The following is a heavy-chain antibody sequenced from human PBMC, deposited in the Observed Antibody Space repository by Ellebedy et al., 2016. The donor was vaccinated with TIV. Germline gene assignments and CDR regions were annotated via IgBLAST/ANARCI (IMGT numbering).Heavy chain of an antibody. V-gene: IGHV4-59*03. Sequence: MPSETLSLTCTVSGGSISSGHYWSWMRQPPGKGLEWIGYTYYSGSTNYNPSLTSRVTMSVDTSRNQFSLKLKSVTAADTAVYFCAGAPNQDFFDYWGQGTLVTVS. CDR2: TYYSGST. J-gene: IGHJ4*02. CDR3: AGAPNQDFFDY. D-gene: IGHD1-14*01. CDR1: GGSISSGHY.